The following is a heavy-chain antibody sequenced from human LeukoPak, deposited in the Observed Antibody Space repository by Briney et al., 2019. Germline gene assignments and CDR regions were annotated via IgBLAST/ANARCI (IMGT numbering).Heavy chain of an antibody. CDR2: IYYSGST. Sequence: HSETLSLTCTVSGGSISSSSDYWGWIRQPPGKGLEWIGGIYYSGSTYYNPSLKSRVTISVDTSKNQSSLKLSSVTAADTAVYYCARHKTLTMVRALNWFDPWGQGTLVTVSS. J-gene: IGHJ5*02. CDR3: ARHKTLTMVRALNWFDP. CDR1: GGSISSSSDY. D-gene: IGHD3-10*01. V-gene: IGHV4-39*01.